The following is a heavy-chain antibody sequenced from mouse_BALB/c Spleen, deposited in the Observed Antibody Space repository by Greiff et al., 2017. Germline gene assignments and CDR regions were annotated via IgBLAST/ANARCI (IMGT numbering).Heavy chain of an antibody. CDR1: GYTFTSYY. CDR2: INPSNGGT. V-gene: IGHV1-53*01. D-gene: IGHD1-2*01. J-gene: IGHJ1*01. CDR3: ARSTTATDFDV. Sequence: VQLQQSGAELVKPGASVKLSCKASGYTFTSYYMYWVKQRPGQGLEWIGEINPSNGGTNYNEKFKGKATLTADKSSSTAYMQLSSLTSDDSAVYFCARSTTATDFDVWGAGTTVTVSS.